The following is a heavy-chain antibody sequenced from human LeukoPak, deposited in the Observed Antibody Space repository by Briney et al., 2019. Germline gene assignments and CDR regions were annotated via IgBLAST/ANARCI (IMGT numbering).Heavy chain of an antibody. CDR2: IIPIFGTA. V-gene: IGHV1-69*05. Sequence: GTSVKVSCKASGGTFSSYAISWVRQAPGQGLEWMGRIIPIFGTANYAQKFQGRVTITTDETTSTAYMELSSLRSEDTAVYYCAGSTPGYCDTDYWDQGTLVTVSS. J-gene: IGHJ4*02. CDR1: GGTFSSYA. D-gene: IGHD2-2*03. CDR3: AGSTPGYCDTDY.